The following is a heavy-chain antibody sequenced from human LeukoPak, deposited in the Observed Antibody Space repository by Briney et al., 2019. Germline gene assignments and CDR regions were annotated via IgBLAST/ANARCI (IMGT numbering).Heavy chain of an antibody. V-gene: IGHV4-39*01. J-gene: IGHJ4*02. Sequence: SETLSLTCTVSGGSISSSSYYWGWIRQPPGKGLEWIGSIYYSGSTYYNPSLKSRVTISVDTSKNQFSLKLSSVTAADTAVYYCARADYGSGSYFDYWGQGTLVTVSS. CDR3: ARADYGSGSYFDY. CDR1: GGSISSSSYY. CDR2: IYYSGST. D-gene: IGHD3-10*01.